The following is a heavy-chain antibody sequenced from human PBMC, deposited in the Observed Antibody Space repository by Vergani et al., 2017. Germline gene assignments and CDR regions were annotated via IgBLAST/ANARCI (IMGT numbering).Heavy chain of an antibody. D-gene: IGHD3-10*01. CDR3: AKAGSVTSGSLQYNFYMDV. CDR1: GFTSSYYC. J-gene: IGHJ6*03. CDR2: ISYDGTQK. Sequence: QVHLVESGGGVVQPGRSLRLSCVVSGFTSSYYCMHWVRQAPGKGLEWVAVISYDGTQKYYADSVKGRFTISRDNSKSTLYLQMNSLRTEDTAVYYCAKAGSVTSGSLQYNFYMDVWGKGTTVTVS. V-gene: IGHV3-30*18.